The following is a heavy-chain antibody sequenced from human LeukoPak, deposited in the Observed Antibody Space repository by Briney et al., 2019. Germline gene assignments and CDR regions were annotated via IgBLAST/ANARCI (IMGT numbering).Heavy chain of an antibody. CDR1: GYTLTVLS. D-gene: IGHD4-17*01. CDR3: ATDKPSYGDYVGFDY. Sequence: GASVKVSCKVSGYTLTVLSMHWVRQAPGKGLEWMGGFDPEDGETIYAQKFQGRVTMTEDTSTDTAYMELSSLRSEDTAVYYCATDKPSYGDYVGFDYWGQGTLVTVSS. CDR2: FDPEDGET. J-gene: IGHJ4*02. V-gene: IGHV1-24*01.